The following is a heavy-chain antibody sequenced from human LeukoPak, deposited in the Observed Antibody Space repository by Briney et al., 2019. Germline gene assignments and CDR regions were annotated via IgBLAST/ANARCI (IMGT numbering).Heavy chain of an antibody. CDR2: LSHSGSS. J-gene: IGHJ3*02. CDR1: GYSISSGYY. D-gene: IGHD3-22*01. V-gene: IGHV4-38-2*02. Sequence: PSETLSLTCTVSGYSISSGYYWDWIRQPPGKGLEWIGTLSHSGSSYYNPSLKSRVTMSVDTSKNQFSLKLSSVTAADTAVYYCARAVRAYYDSSGALGYAFDIWGQGTMVTVSS. CDR3: ARAVRAYYDSSGALGYAFDI.